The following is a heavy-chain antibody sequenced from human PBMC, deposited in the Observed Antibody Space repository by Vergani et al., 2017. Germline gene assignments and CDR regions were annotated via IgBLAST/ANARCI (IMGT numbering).Heavy chain of an antibody. V-gene: IGHV4-31*01. CDR3: ARVDTQVPATSHFYYMDV. Sequence: QVQLQESGPGVVTPSQTLSLTCAVSGGSISSGDHCWTWIRQRPGKGLELIGYIFYSGTTYDNPSLRSLLTISVDTSQHQFSLKLRSVTAADTAVYYCARVDTQVPATSHFYYMDVWGKGTTVVVSS. D-gene: IGHD6-25*01. CDR2: IFYSGTT. J-gene: IGHJ6*03. CDR1: GGSISSGDHC.